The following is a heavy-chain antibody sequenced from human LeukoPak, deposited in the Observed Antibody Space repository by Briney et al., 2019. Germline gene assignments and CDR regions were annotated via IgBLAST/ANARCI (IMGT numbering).Heavy chain of an antibody. CDR1: GGFISSYY. CDR3: ARHTTNYFDY. J-gene: IGHJ4*02. V-gene: IGHV4-4*07. D-gene: IGHD1-26*01. CDR2: IYTSGST. Sequence: PSETLSLTCTVSGGFISSYYRSWIRQPAGKGLEWIGRIYTSGSTNYNPSLKSRVTMSVNTSKNQFSLKLSSVTAADTAVYYCARHTTNYFDYWGQGTLVTVSS.